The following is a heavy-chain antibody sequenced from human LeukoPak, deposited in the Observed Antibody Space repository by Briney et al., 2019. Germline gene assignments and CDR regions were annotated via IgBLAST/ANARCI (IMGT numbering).Heavy chain of an antibody. Sequence: PGGSQRLSCAASGFSFSTYAMSWVRQAPGKGLEWDSGISGSGVDTHYADPVKGRFRISRDNSKNTLYLQLNSLRAEDTAVYYCASGTYRLGDYWGLGTLVTVSS. CDR3: ASGTYRLGDY. CDR2: ISGSGVDT. J-gene: IGHJ4*02. CDR1: GFSFSTYA. V-gene: IGHV3-23*01. D-gene: IGHD3-10*01.